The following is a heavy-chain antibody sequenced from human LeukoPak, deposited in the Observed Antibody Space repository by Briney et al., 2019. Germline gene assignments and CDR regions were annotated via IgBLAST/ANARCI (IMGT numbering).Heavy chain of an antibody. CDR3: AKTSRRSSAYDSPFDY. D-gene: IGHD5-12*01. V-gene: IGHV3-23*01. CDR1: GFTFSSYA. CDR2: VRGSPPDT. J-gene: IGHJ4*02. Sequence: GGSLRLSCATSGFTFSSYAMSWVRQAPGKGPEWVSAVRGSPPDTYYADSVEGRITISRDNSKNILYLQMNSLRAEDTAIYYCAKTSRRSSAYDSPFDYWGQGALVTVSS.